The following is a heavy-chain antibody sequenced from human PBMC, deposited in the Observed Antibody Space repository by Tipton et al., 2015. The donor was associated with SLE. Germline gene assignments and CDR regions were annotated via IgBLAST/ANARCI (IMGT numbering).Heavy chain of an antibody. J-gene: IGHJ5*02. Sequence: RSLRLSCAASGFTFRNYAMHWVRQAPGKGLAWVALISYDGRNIYYADSVKGRFTISRDNSKNMLYLQINDLRAEDTAVYYCARDRFCNSTTCSVNWFDPWGQGALVTVSS. CDR2: ISYDGRNI. V-gene: IGHV3-30*04. D-gene: IGHD2-2*01. CDR1: GFTFRNYA. CDR3: ARDRFCNSTTCSVNWFDP.